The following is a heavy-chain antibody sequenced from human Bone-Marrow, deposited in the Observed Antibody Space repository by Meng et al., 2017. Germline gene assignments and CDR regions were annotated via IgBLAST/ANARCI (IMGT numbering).Heavy chain of an antibody. Sequence: GESLKISCAASGFTFSNAWMSWVRQAPGKGLEWVGSIKSKTDGGTTDYAAPVKGRFTISRDDSKNTLYLQMNSLKTEDTAVYYCARDYMTTDYYYYGMDVWGQGTAVTVSS. CDR2: IKSKTDGGTT. J-gene: IGHJ6*02. CDR3: ARDYMTTDYYYYGMDV. D-gene: IGHD4-11*01. V-gene: IGHV3-15*01. CDR1: GFTFSNAW.